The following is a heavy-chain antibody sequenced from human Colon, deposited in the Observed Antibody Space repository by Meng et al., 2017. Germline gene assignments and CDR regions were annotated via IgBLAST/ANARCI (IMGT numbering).Heavy chain of an antibody. J-gene: IGHJ4*02. Sequence: VHLRDSVPGLVKPSHTLSPTCTVSGGSSMNGFFFWSWIRQHPLKGLAWIGSVSHTGSTSYNPSIQSLVTISRDTPKNQFSLNLTSVTAADTAVYFCARGSGTLRHFDYWGQGTLVTVSS. V-gene: IGHV4-31*01. CDR3: ARGSGTLRHFDY. CDR2: VSHTGST. D-gene: IGHD1-26*01. CDR1: GGSSMNGFFF.